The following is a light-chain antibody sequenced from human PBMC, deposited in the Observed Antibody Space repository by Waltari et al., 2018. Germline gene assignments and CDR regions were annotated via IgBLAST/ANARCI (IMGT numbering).Light chain of an antibody. V-gene: IGKV3-20*01. CDR2: NAS. J-gene: IGKJ1*01. CDR3: QHYVRLPAT. Sequence: EILLTQSPGTLSLSPGERATLSCRASQSVTRALAWYQQKPGQAPRLHIYNASTRATGIPDRFRGSGSGTDFSLTISRLEPEDFAVYYCQHYVRLPATFGQGTKVEIK. CDR1: QSVTRA.